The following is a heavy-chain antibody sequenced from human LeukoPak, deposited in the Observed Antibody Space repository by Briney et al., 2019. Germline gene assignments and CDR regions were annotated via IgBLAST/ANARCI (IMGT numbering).Heavy chain of an antibody. Sequence: GGSLRLSCAASGFTFSSYAMSWVRQAPGKGLEWVSGISGSGGITHYADSVKGRFTISRDNSKNTLYLQMNSLRVEDTAVYYCAGVIAAAGYDYWGQGTLVTVSS. CDR3: AGVIAAAGYDY. CDR2: ISGSGGIT. J-gene: IGHJ4*02. CDR1: GFTFSSYA. V-gene: IGHV3-23*01. D-gene: IGHD6-13*01.